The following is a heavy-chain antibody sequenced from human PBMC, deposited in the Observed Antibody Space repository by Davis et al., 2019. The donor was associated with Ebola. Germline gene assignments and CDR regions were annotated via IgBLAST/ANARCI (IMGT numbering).Heavy chain of an antibody. J-gene: IGHJ2*01. CDR1: GGSFSGYY. Sequence: PSETLSLTCAVYGGSFSGYYWSWIRPPPGKGLEWIGEINHSGSTNYNPSLKSRVTISVDTSKNQFSLKLSSVTAADTAVYYCARGVPDSSGDWYFDLWGRGTLVTVSS. D-gene: IGHD6-19*01. CDR2: INHSGST. CDR3: ARGVPDSSGDWYFDL. V-gene: IGHV4-34*01.